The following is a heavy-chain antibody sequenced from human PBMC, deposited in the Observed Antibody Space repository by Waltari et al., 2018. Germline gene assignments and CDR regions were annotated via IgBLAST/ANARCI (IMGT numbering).Heavy chain of an antibody. CDR2: INTDGSIT. J-gene: IGHJ5*02. V-gene: IGHV3-74*01. CDR1: GITFSSYW. D-gene: IGHD2-15*01. CDR3: TRGVAEGFDP. Sequence: EVQLVESGGDLVQPGGSLRLSCAASGITFSSYWMHWVRQGPGTGLVWVSRINTDGSITIYADSVRGRFTISRDNAKNTLYLQMNSLRVDDSAVYYCTRGVAEGFDPWGQGTLVTVSS.